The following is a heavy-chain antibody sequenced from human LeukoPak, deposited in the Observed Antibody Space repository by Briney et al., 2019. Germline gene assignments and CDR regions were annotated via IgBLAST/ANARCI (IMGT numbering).Heavy chain of an antibody. D-gene: IGHD4-17*01. CDR3: AHYGGNPPRDY. CDR2: ISGSGGST. V-gene: IGHV3-23*01. CDR1: GFTFSTYA. Sequence: GGSLRLSCAASGFTFSTYAVNWVRQAPGKGLEWVSAISGSGGSTYYADSVKGRFTISRDNSKNTLYLQMNSLRAEDTAVYYCAHYGGNPPRDYWGQGTLVTVSS. J-gene: IGHJ4*02.